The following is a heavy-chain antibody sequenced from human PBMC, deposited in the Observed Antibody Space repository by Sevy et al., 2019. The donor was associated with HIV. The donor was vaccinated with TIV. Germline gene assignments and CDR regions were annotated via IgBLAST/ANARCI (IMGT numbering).Heavy chain of an antibody. J-gene: IGHJ5*02. V-gene: IGHV4-59*01. CDR3: ARGGYCGSTSCYEWGTFDP. CDR1: GGSISSYY. CDR2: IYYTGST. D-gene: IGHD2-2*01. Sequence: SETLSLTCTVSGGSISSYYWSWIRQPPGKGLEWIGYIYYTGSTDYNPSLRGRVTISVDTSKNHFSLKLSSVTAADTAVYYCARGGYCGSTSCYEWGTFDPWGQGTLVTVSS.